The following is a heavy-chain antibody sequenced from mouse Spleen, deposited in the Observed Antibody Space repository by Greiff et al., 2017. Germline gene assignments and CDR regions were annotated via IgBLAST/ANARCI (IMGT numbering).Heavy chain of an antibody. CDR3: ARSFITTVVPFDY. Sequence: VQLQQPGAELVKPGASVKLSCKASGYTFTSYWMHWVKQRPGQGLEWIGMIHPNSGSTNYNEKFKSKATLTVDKSSSTAYMQLSSLTSEDSAVYYCARSFITTVVPFDYWGQGTTLTVSS. CDR2: IHPNSGST. V-gene: IGHV1-64*01. D-gene: IGHD1-1*01. CDR1: GYTFTSYW. J-gene: IGHJ2*01.